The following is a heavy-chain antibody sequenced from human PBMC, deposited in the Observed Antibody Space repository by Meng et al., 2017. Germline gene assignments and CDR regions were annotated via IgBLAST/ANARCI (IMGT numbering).Heavy chain of an antibody. V-gene: IGHV3-23*01. D-gene: IGHD3-22*01. Sequence: GESLKISCAASGFTFSSYAMSWVRQAPGKGLEWFSAISGSGGSTYYADSVKGRFTISRDNSKNTLYLQMNSLRAEDTAVYYCAKKTNYYDSSGYYSVVDYWGQGTLVTVSS. CDR1: GFTFSSYA. CDR2: ISGSGGST. CDR3: AKKTNYYDSSGYYSVVDY. J-gene: IGHJ4*02.